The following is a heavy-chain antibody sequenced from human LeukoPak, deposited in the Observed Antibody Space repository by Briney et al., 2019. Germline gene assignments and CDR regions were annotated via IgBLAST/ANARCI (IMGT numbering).Heavy chain of an antibody. CDR1: EYTFTGYY. Sequence: GASVKVSCKASEYTFTGYYIHWVRQAPGQGLEWMGWINPDSGATHYAQNFQGRVSLTRDTSISTAYMDLMNLRSDDSAVYYCARGGVDSSSWTKFNWFDPWGQGTLVTVSS. CDR2: INPDSGAT. CDR3: ARGGVDSSSWTKFNWFDP. D-gene: IGHD6-13*01. V-gene: IGHV1-2*02. J-gene: IGHJ5*02.